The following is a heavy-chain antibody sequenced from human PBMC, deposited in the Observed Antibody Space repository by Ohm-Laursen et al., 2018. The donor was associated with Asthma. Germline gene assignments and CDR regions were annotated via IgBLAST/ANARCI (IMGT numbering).Heavy chain of an antibody. CDR2: ISSSGSTI. CDR3: ARIGPEWELPGREYSVHH. J-gene: IGHJ1*01. Sequence: GSLRLSCAASGYSFSLYSIHWIRQAPGRGLEWVSYISSSGSTIYYADSVRGRFTTSRDNANDLVYLQMNDLRAEDTALYYCARIGPEWELPGREYSVHHWGQGTLVTVSS. D-gene: IGHD1-26*01. CDR1: GYSFSLYS. V-gene: IGHV3-48*04.